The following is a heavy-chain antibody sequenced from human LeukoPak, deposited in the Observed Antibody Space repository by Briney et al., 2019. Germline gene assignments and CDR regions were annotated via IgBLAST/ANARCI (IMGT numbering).Heavy chain of an antibody. CDR2: INHSGST. V-gene: IGHV4-34*01. CDR1: GGSFSDYY. J-gene: IGHJ3*02. CDR3: ASPTTVTTSAYRAFDI. D-gene: IGHD4-17*01. Sequence: SETLSPTCAVYGGSFSDYYWSWIRQPPGKGLEWIGEINHSGSTNYSPSLRSRVTISVGTSKNQFSLSLRSVTAADTAVYYCASPTTVTTSAYRAFDIWGQGTMVTVSA.